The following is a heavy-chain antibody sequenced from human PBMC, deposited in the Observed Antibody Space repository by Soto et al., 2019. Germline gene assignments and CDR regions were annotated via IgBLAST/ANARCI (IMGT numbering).Heavy chain of an antibody. D-gene: IGHD2-15*01. CDR3: ARGDIVVVEAEYGMDV. Sequence: EVQVVESGGGLVKPGGSLRLSCAVSGFSFTTYSMNWVRQAPGKGLGWVSAISSNSDNLYYADSVKGRFTISRDNAKNSLLLQMNSLRVEDTAVYYCARGDIVVVEAEYGMDVWGRGTTVTVSS. CDR2: ISSNSDNL. CDR1: GFSFTTYS. V-gene: IGHV3-21*01. J-gene: IGHJ6*02.